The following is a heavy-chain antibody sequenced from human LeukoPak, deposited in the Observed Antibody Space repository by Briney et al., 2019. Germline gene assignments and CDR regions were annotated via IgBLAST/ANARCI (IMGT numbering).Heavy chain of an antibody. CDR3: ARGLAVGRFDY. D-gene: IGHD6-19*01. CDR2: IKQDGSEK. CDR1: GFTSSSYW. Sequence: PGGSLRLSCAASGFTSSSYWMSWVRQAPGKGLEWVANIKQDGSEKYYVDSVKGRFTISRDNAKNSLYLQMNSLRAEDTAVYYCARGLAVGRFDYWGQGTLVTVSS. V-gene: IGHV3-7*03. J-gene: IGHJ4*02.